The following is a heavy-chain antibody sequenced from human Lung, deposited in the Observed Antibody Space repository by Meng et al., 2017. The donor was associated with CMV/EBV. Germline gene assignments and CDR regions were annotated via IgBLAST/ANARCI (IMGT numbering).Heavy chain of an antibody. D-gene: IGHD2-21*01. CDR2: INSDGSST. V-gene: IGHV3-74*01. CDR1: GFTFSSYW. Sequence: GGSLRLSCAASGFTFSSYWMHWVRQAPGKGLVWVSRINSDGSSTSYADSVKGRFTISRDNAKNTLYLQMNSLRAKDTAVYYCARDCRRTDPRSGGDCSLDYWGQGTLVTVSS. J-gene: IGHJ4*02. CDR3: ARDCRRTDPRSGGDCSLDY.